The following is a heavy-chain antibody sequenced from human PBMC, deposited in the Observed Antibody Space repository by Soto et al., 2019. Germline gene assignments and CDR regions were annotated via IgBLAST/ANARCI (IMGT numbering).Heavy chain of an antibody. CDR2: ISSSKTYI. CDR3: VRDSRWAFDI. D-gene: IGHD6-19*01. J-gene: IGHJ3*02. Sequence: EVQLVESGGGLVQPGQSLRVSCAASGFSFSSYSMNWVRQAPGKGLEWISYISSSKTYIWYADSVKGRFTISRDNAKNSLSLQMNSLRDEDTAVYYCVRDSRWAFDIWGLGTMVTVSS. CDR1: GFSFSSYS. V-gene: IGHV3-48*02.